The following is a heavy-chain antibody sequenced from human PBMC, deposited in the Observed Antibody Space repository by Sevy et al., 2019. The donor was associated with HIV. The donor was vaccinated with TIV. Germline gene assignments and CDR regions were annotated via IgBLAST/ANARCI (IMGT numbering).Heavy chain of an antibody. Sequence: GGSLRLSCAASGFTFSNYAMSWVRQAPGKGLEWVSGISDSAYNTYYADSVKGRFTISRDNSKNSLYLQMNSLSAEDTAVYYCTKDEAYTVATSYYFDYWGQGTLVTVSS. J-gene: IGHJ4*02. V-gene: IGHV3-23*01. CDR2: ISDSAYNT. D-gene: IGHD5-12*01. CDR3: TKDEAYTVATSYYFDY. CDR1: GFTFSNYA.